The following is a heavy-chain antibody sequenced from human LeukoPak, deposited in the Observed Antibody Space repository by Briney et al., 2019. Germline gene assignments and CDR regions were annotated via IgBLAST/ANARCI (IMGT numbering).Heavy chain of an antibody. Sequence: GGSLRLSCAASGFIFSNYWMTWVRQAPGKGLEWVANIRQDGSETNYVDSVKGRFTMSRDNAKNSLYLQMNSLRAEDTAVYYCARKGTGSGFDYWAQGTLVTVSS. CDR1: GFIFSNYW. D-gene: IGHD3-10*01. CDR3: ARKGTGSGFDY. CDR2: IRQDGSET. V-gene: IGHV3-7*01. J-gene: IGHJ4*02.